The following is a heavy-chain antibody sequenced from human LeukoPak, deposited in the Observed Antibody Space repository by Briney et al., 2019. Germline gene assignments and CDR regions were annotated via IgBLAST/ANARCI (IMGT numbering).Heavy chain of an antibody. V-gene: IGHV3-64D*06. CDR1: GFTFSSYA. CDR2: ISSNGGST. J-gene: IGHJ4*02. D-gene: IGHD3-22*01. Sequence: GGSLRLSCSASGFTFSSYAMHWVRQAPGKGLEYVSAISSNGGSTYYADSVKGRFTISRDNSKNTLYLQMSSLRAEDTAVYYCAKDLYYYDSSGYYQIDYWGQGTLVTVSS. CDR3: AKDLYYYDSSGYYQIDY.